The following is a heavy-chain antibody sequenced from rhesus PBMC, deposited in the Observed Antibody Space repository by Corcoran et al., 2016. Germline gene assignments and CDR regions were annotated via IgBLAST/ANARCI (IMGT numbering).Heavy chain of an antibody. Sequence: QVQLQESGPGLVKPSETLTLTCAVSGGTITTYYWSCIRQSPGKGLEWIGRLHGSVGDTAYSPSLKSRVTISIDTSKNQLSLKLTSVTAADTAVYFCAKLISSWNNPAFDFWGQGLRVTVSS. V-gene: IGHV4-160*01. CDR1: GGTITTYY. J-gene: IGHJ3*01. CDR2: LHGSVGDT. CDR3: AKLISSWNNPAFDF. D-gene: IGHD1-20*01.